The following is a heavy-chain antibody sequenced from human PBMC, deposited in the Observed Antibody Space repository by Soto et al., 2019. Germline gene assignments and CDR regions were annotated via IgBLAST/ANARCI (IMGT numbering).Heavy chain of an antibody. CDR2: ISGSGGST. J-gene: IGHJ5*02. D-gene: IGHD2-8*01. CDR1: GFTFSSYA. V-gene: IGHV3-23*01. CDR3: AKHLHSDIVLMVYAAPRISPGYTCFDP. Sequence: LRLSCAASGFTFSSYAMSWVRQAPGKGLEWVSAISGSGGSTYYADSVKGRFTISRDNSKNTLYLQMNSLRAEDTAVYYCAKHLHSDIVLMVYAAPRISPGYTCFDPWGQGTLVTVSS.